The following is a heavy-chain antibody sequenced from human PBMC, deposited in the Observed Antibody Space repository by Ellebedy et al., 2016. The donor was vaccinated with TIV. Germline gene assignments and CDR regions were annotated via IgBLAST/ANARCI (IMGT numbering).Heavy chain of an antibody. CDR2: ITESVGNT. D-gene: IGHD3-16*01. V-gene: IGHV3-23*01. Sequence: GEYLKISCAASGLTFSSHAMSWVRQAPGKGLEWVSSITESVGNTYYADSVKGRFTISRDNSKDTLFLQMNSLIAEDTAIYFCARDPVGVGPAFDVWGQGTMVTVSS. CDR3: ARDPVGVGPAFDV. CDR1: GLTFSSHA. J-gene: IGHJ3*01.